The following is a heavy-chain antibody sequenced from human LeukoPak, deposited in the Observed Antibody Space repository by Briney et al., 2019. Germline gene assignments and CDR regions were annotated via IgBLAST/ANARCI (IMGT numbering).Heavy chain of an antibody. J-gene: IGHJ4*02. CDR1: GFTFSSYA. V-gene: IGHV3-23*01. D-gene: IGHD3-10*01. CDR3: AKDAHYGSGSNFDY. CDR2: IRGSGGST. Sequence: GGSLRLSCAASGFTFSSYAMSWVRQAPGKGLECVSAIRGSGGSTYYADSVKGRFAISRDNSKNTLYLQMNSLRAEDTAVYYCAKDAHYGSGSNFDYWGQGTLVTVSS.